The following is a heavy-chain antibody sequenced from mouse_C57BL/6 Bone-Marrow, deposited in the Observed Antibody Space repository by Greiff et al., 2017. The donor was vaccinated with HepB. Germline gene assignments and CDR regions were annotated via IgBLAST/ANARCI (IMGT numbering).Heavy chain of an antibody. CDR3: ARDLDGYHYAMDY. V-gene: IGHV7-1*01. J-gene: IGHJ4*01. CDR2: SRNKANDYTT. CDR1: GFTFSDFY. D-gene: IGHD2-3*01. Sequence: EVKLVESGGGLVQSGRSLRLSCATSGFTFSDFYMEWVRQAPGKGLEWIAASRNKANDYTTEYSASVQGRFIVSRDTSQSILYLQMNALRAEDTAIYYCARDLDGYHYAMDYWGQGTSVTVSS.